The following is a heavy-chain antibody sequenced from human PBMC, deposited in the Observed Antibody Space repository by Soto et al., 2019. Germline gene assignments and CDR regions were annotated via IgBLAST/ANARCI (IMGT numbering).Heavy chain of an antibody. Sequence: SETLSLTCTVSGGSISSGGYYWSWIRQPPGKGLEWIGEMSHSGGTHFNPSLKSRVTISVDTSKNQFSLKMSSVTAADTALYYCARVERGTATTVVDAFDIWGPGTMVTVSS. CDR1: GGSISSGGYY. J-gene: IGHJ3*02. D-gene: IGHD1-1*01. CDR2: MSHSGGT. CDR3: ARVERGTATTVVDAFDI. V-gene: IGHV4-61*08.